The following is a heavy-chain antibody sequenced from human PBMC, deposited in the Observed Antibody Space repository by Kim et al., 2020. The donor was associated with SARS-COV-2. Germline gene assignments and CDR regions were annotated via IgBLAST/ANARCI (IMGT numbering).Heavy chain of an antibody. CDR3: ARVGNCAGDCYPAYFFDF. Sequence: WGSLRLSCAVSGFTFKAYWMSWVRQSPGKGLVWVASINRDGSETQYVDSVKGRFTISRDNAKNSFYLEMNNLRVDDTAVYYCARVGNCAGDCYPAYFFDFWGQGTLVSVSS. V-gene: IGHV3-7*01. J-gene: IGHJ4*02. CDR2: INRDGSET. D-gene: IGHD2-21*02. CDR1: GFTFKAYW.